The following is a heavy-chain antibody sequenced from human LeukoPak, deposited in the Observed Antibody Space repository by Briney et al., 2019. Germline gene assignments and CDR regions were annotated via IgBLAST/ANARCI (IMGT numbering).Heavy chain of an antibody. V-gene: IGHV1-2*02. J-gene: IGHJ4*02. CDR1: GYTFTDYH. Sequence: ASVKVSCKASGYTFTDYHMHWVRQAPGQGLEWIGCINPNSGGTDYAQKFQGRVTMTKDTSISTAYLEVTGLKSDDTAVFYCVSPYPRGPSWGQGTLVTVSS. CDR2: INPNSGGT. CDR3: VSPYPRGPS. D-gene: IGHD5-12*01.